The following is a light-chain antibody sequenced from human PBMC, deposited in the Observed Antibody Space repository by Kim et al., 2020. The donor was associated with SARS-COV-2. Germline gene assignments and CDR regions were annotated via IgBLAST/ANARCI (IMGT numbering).Light chain of an antibody. V-gene: IGKV1-9*01. Sequence: DIQLTPSPSFLSASVGDRVTITCRASQGISSYLARYQQKPGKAPKLLIYAASTLQSGVPSRFSGSGSGTEFTLTISSLQPEDFATYYCQQLNSYPITFGQGTRLEIK. CDR3: QQLNSYPIT. CDR1: QGISSY. CDR2: AAS. J-gene: IGKJ5*01.